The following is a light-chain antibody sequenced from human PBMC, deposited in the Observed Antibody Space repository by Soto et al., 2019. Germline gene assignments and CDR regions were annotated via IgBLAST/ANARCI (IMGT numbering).Light chain of an antibody. CDR1: SGNSSYI. CDR3: ETWDSNTKV. Sequence: QLVLTQSSSASASLGSSVKLTCTLSSGNSSYIIAWHQQQPGKPPRYLMKLEGSGSYNKGSGVPDRFSGSSSGADRYLTISHLQSEDEADYYCETWDSNTKVFGGGTKVTVL. J-gene: IGLJ3*02. V-gene: IGLV4-60*03. CDR2: LEGSGSY.